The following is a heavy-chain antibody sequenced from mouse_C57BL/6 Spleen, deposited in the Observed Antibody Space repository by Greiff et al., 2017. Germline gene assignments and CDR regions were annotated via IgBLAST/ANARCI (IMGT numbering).Heavy chain of an antibody. CDR1: GYAFSSSW. Sequence: VQLQQSGPELVKPGASVKISCKASGYAFSSSWMNWVKQRPGKGLEWIGRIYPGDGDTNYNGKFKGKDTLTADKSSSTAYMQLSSLTSEDSAVYFCARCTTGYFDYWGQGTTLTVSS. CDR3: ARCTTGYFDY. D-gene: IGHD1-1*01. CDR2: IYPGDGDT. J-gene: IGHJ2*01. V-gene: IGHV1-82*01.